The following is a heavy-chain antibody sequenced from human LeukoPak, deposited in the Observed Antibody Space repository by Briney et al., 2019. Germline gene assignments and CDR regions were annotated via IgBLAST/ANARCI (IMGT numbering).Heavy chain of an antibody. CDR1: GFTFISYW. V-gene: IGHV3-74*01. CDR3: TRDREQQPTYDY. CDR2: INSDGSSI. J-gene: IGHJ4*02. D-gene: IGHD6-13*01. Sequence: PGGSLRLSCAASGFTFISYWMHWVRQAPGKGVVWVSRINSDGSSISYADSVKGRFTISRDNGKDTMYLQMNSLRAEDTAVYYCTRDREQQPTYDYWGQGTLVTVSS.